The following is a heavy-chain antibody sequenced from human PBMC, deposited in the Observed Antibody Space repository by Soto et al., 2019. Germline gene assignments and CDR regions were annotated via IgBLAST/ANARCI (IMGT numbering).Heavy chain of an antibody. V-gene: IGHV3-53*01. CDR2: FYNTGFI. J-gene: IGHJ5*02. Sequence: EVQLVESGGGLIQPGGSLRLSCAASGFTVSVDSMIWVRQAPGKGLEWVSLFYNTGFIHYADSVKGRFTISRDNSNNTLYLQMNILRADETAVYLCASHDWLDTWGQGTLVTVSS. CDR1: GFTVSVDS. CDR3: ASHDWLDT.